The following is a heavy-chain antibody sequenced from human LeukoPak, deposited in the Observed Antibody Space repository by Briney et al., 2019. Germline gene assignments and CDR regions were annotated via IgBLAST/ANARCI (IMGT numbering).Heavy chain of an antibody. CDR1: GGSISTYS. V-gene: IGHV4-4*07. J-gene: IGHJ6*03. CDR3: AKDGYSSSMDV. CDR2: IFTSGIT. D-gene: IGHD6-13*01. Sequence: SETLSLTCTVSGGSISTYSWSWVRQPAGKGLEWIGRIFTSGITNYNPSLKSRVTVSVDTSKNQFSLKLNSVTAADTAVYYCAKDGYSSSMDVWGKGTTVTVSS.